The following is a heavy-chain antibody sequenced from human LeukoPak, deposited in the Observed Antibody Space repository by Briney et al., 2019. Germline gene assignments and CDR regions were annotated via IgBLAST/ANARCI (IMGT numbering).Heavy chain of an antibody. Sequence: GGSLRLSCAASGFTFSSYWMSWVRQAPGRGLEWVANINEDGTKKYPVDFVKGRFTISRDNAKNSLYLQMNSLRAEDTAVYYCARLPLTAREHFDYWGQGTLVTVSS. CDR2: INEDGTKK. CDR1: GFTFSSYW. J-gene: IGHJ4*02. D-gene: IGHD1-1*01. CDR3: ARLPLTAREHFDY. V-gene: IGHV3-7*05.